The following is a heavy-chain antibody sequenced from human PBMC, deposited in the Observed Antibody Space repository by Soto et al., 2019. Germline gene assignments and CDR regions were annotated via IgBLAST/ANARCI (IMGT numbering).Heavy chain of an antibody. Sequence: GGSLRLSCAASVFTFSSYAMSWVRQAPGKGLEWVSAISGSGGSTYYADSVKGRFTISRDNSKNTLYLQMNSLRAEDTAVYYCAKDQYDILTGKVPYYFDYWGQGTLVTVSS. J-gene: IGHJ4*02. CDR2: ISGSGGST. CDR1: VFTFSSYA. CDR3: AKDQYDILTGKVPYYFDY. V-gene: IGHV3-23*01. D-gene: IGHD3-9*01.